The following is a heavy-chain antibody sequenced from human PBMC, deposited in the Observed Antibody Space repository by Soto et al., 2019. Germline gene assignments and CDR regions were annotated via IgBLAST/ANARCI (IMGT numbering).Heavy chain of an antibody. V-gene: IGHV3-23*01. Sequence: GGSLRLSCAASGFTFSTYAMSWVRQAPGKGLEWVSSLSGSGGNTYYADSVKGRFTISRDNAKNTLYLQMNSLRAEDTAVYYCARVLVDYDYVWGSYRRTYYYYGMDVWGQGTTVTVSS. D-gene: IGHD3-16*02. J-gene: IGHJ6*02. CDR2: LSGSGGNT. CDR3: ARVLVDYDYVWGSYRRTYYYYGMDV. CDR1: GFTFSTYA.